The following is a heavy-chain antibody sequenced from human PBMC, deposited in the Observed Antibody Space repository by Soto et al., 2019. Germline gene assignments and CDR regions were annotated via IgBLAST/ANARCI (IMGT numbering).Heavy chain of an antibody. D-gene: IGHD2-2*02. Sequence: QVQLVQPGAEVKKPGASVKVSCKASGYTFTNYAMHWVRQAPGQRLEWMGWINAGNGNTKYSQKFQGRVTILRDTSASTAYMELSSLRSEDMAVYYCARDYRPDCSSTSCYNRLDPWGQGTLVTVSS. CDR3: ARDYRPDCSSTSCYNRLDP. CDR1: GYTFTNYA. V-gene: IGHV1-3*01. CDR2: INAGNGNT. J-gene: IGHJ5*02.